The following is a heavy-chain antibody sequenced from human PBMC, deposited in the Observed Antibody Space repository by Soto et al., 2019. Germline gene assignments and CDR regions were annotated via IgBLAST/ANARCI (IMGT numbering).Heavy chain of an antibody. CDR1: GFTFSSYA. D-gene: IGHD3-3*01. J-gene: IGHJ5*02. CDR2: ISYDGSNK. V-gene: IGHV3-30-3*01. CDR3: ARSYYDFLDWFDP. Sequence: LRLSCAASGFTFSSYAMHWVRQAPGKGLEWVAVISYDGSNKYYADSVKGRFTISRDNSKNTLYLQMNSLRAEDTAVYYCARSYYDFLDWFDPRGQGTLVTVSS.